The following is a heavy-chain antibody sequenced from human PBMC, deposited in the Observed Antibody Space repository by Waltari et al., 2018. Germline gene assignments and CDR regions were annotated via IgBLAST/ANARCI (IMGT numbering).Heavy chain of an antibody. CDR1: GFTVSSNY. V-gene: IGHV3-53*01. CDR3: AKDRSGSYSSDAFDI. CDR2: IYSGGST. D-gene: IGHD1-26*01. J-gene: IGHJ3*02. Sequence: EVQLVESGGGLIQPGGSLRLSCAASGFTVSSNYMSWVRQAPGKGLEWVSVIYSGGSTYYADSVKGRFTISRDNSKNTLYLQMNSLRAEDTAVYYCAKDRSGSYSSDAFDIWGQGTMVTVSS.